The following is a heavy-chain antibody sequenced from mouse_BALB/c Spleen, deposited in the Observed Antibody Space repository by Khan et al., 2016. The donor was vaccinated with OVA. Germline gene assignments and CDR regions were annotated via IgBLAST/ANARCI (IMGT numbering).Heavy chain of an antibody. CDR2: IFPGSVST. Sequence: QVQLQQSGGDLMKPGASVKISCKATGYTFSSYWIEWVKQRPGHGLEWIGQIFPGSVSTTYNEKFKGKATFTADTSSNTAYMQLSSLTSEDSAGYYCARGVYGGFAYWGQGTLVTVSA. V-gene: IGHV1-9*01. J-gene: IGHJ3*01. CDR1: GYTFSSYW. CDR3: ARGVYGGFAY. D-gene: IGHD1-1*01.